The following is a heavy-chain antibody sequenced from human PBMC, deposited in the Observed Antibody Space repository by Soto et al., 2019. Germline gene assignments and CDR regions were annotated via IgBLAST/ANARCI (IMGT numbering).Heavy chain of an antibody. CDR3: AHRRDGTYALDY. J-gene: IGHJ4*02. Sequence: QITLKESGPTLVKPTQTLTLTCTFSGFSLSSNGVGVGWIRQPPGKALEWLALIYWDGDKRYSPSLKSRLTLTKDTSKNQVVLTMTNMDPVDTATYYWAHRRDGTYALDYWGQGTLVTVAS. V-gene: IGHV2-5*02. D-gene: IGHD1-26*01. CDR1: GFSLSSNGVG. CDR2: IYWDGDK.